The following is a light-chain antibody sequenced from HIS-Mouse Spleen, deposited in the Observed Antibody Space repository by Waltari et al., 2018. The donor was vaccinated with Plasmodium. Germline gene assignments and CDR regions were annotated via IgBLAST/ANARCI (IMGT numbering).Light chain of an antibody. J-gene: IGKJ2*01. CDR1: QSVSSY. CDR2: DGS. CDR3: QQRSNWPPYT. V-gene: IGKV3-11*01. Sequence: EIVLTQSPATLSLSPGERATLSCRARQSVSSYLAWYQQKPGQAPRLLIDDGSNRATGIPARFSGSGSGTDFTLTISSLEPEDFAVYYCQQRSNWPPYTFGQGTKLEIK.